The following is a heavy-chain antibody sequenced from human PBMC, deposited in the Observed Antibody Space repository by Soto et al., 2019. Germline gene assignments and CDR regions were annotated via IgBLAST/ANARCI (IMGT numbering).Heavy chain of an antibody. V-gene: IGHV1-46*01. CDR3: ARSYYYDSSGYRSGFEYFQH. D-gene: IGHD3-22*01. Sequence: GASVKVSCKASGYTFTSYYMHWVRQAPGQGLEWMGIINPSGGSTSYAQKFQGRVTMTRDTSTSTVYMELSSLRSEDTAVYYCARSYYYDSSGYRSGFEYFQHWGQGTLVTVSS. J-gene: IGHJ1*01. CDR1: GYTFTSYY. CDR2: INPSGGST.